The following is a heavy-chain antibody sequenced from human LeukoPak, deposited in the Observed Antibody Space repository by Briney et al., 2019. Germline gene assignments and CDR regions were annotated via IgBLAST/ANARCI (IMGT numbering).Heavy chain of an antibody. CDR1: GFIFSSDG. CDR2: ISGSGGST. Sequence: GGTLRLSCAASGFIFSSDGMSWVRQAPGKGLEWVSGISGSGGSTYYAASVKGRFTISRDNSKNTLYLQMNSLRAEDTAVYYCAKDTVWRGSYFDYWGPGTLVTVSS. D-gene: IGHD3-3*01. J-gene: IGHJ4*02. V-gene: IGHV3-23*01. CDR3: AKDTVWRGSYFDY.